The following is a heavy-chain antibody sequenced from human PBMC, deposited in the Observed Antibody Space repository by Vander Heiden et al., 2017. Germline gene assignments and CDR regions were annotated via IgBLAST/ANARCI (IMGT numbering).Heavy chain of an antibody. CDR2: ISGSGGST. J-gene: IGHJ4*02. V-gene: IGHV3-23*01. D-gene: IGHD5-18*01. Sequence: VQLLESGGGLVQPGGSLRLSCAASGFTFSSYAMSWVRQAPGKGVEWVSAISGSGGSTYYADSVKGRFTIARDNSKNTLYLQMNSLRDEDTAVYYCAKRTGRGYSYGTALDYWGQGTRGTVAA. CDR3: AKRTGRGYSYGTALDY. CDR1: GFTFSSYA.